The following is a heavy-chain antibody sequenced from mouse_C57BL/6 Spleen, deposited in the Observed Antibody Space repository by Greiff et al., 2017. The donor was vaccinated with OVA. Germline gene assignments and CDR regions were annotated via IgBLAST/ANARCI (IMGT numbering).Heavy chain of an antibody. Sequence: VKLQESGAELVRPGTSVKVSCKASGYAFTNYLIEWVKQRPGQGLEWIGVINPGSGGTNYNEKFKGKATLTADKSSSTAYMQLSSLTSEDSAVYFCARWWDYFDYWGQGTTLTVSS. CDR2: INPGSGGT. CDR1: GYAFTNYL. V-gene: IGHV1-54*01. CDR3: ARWWDYFDY. D-gene: IGHD1-1*02. J-gene: IGHJ2*01.